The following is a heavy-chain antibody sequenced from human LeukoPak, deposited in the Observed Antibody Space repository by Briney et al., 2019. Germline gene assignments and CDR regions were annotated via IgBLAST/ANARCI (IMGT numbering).Heavy chain of an antibody. CDR2: INPNSGNT. CDR3: ARGTCSKSACYPVGNFDY. J-gene: IGHJ4*02. Sequence: ASVKVSCKASGYSFTYYYIHWVRQAPGQGLEWMGWINPNSGNTKYAQKLQGRVTMTRDTSIRTAYMELSSLTSDDSAVYYCARGTCSKSACYPVGNFDYWGQGILLTVSS. CDR1: GYSFTYYY. D-gene: IGHD2-8*01. V-gene: IGHV1-2*02.